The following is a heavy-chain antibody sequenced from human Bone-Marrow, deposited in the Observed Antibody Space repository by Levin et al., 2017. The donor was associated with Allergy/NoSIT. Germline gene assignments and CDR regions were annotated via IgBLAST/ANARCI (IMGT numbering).Heavy chain of an antibody. Sequence: PSETLSLTCAASGFTFNTYSMNWVRQAPGKGLEWVSTISGSGAATYYADSVQGRFSISRDNSENTVFLQMSSLSAEDTAVYYCAKNRQSGYSYGYPFDYWGQGTLVTVSS. CDR3: AKNRQSGYSYGYPFDY. V-gene: IGHV3-23*01. D-gene: IGHD5-18*01. J-gene: IGHJ4*02. CDR1: GFTFNTYS. CDR2: ISGSGAAT.